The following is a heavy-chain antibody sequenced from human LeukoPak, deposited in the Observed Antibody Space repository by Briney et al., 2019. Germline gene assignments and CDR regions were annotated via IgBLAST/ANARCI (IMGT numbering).Heavy chain of an antibody. V-gene: IGHV5-51*01. Sequence: EESLKISCQGSGYRFTSYWIGWVRQMPGKGLEWMGIIFPGDSDTRYGPSFQGQVTISSDKSISTAYLQWSTLKASDTAMYYCARHSSGYSGPDYWGQGTLVTVSS. CDR1: GYRFTSYW. CDR2: IFPGDSDT. J-gene: IGHJ4*02. D-gene: IGHD3-22*01. CDR3: ARHSSGYSGPDY.